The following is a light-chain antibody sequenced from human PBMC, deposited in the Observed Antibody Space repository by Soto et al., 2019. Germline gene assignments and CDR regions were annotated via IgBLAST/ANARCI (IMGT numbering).Light chain of an antibody. V-gene: IGLV2-23*01. CDR2: EGS. CDR3: CSYAGTPYV. Sequence: SALTQVSSLSGSPGQSVTLSCTGTSSDVGSYNLVSWYQQHPGKAPKLMIYEGSKRPSGVSNRFSGSKSGNTASLTISGLQAEDEADYYCCSYAGTPYVFGTGTKVTVL. J-gene: IGLJ1*01. CDR1: SSDVGSYNL.